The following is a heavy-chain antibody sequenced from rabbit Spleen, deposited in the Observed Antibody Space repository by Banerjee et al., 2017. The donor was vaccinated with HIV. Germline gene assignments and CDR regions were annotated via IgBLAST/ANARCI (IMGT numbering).Heavy chain of an antibody. V-gene: IGHV1S45*01. Sequence: QEQLVESGGDLVKSGASLTLTCTASGVSFSAGYYICWVRQAPGKGLEWIACIHGGSINNIYYASWAKGRFTISRTSSTTVTLLMTSLTAADTATYFCARFYAGYGDFGYAAMWGPGTLVTVS. CDR2: IHGGSINNI. J-gene: IGHJ4*01. CDR3: ARFYAGYGDFGYAAM. CDR1: GVSFSAGYY. D-gene: IGHD7-1*01.